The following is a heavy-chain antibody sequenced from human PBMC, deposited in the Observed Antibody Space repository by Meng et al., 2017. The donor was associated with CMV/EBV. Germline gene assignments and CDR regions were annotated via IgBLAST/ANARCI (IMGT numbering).Heavy chain of an antibody. CDR3: HAQRGVATIPPTEYYFDY. V-gene: IGHV3-7*01. CDR2: IKQDGSEK. CDR1: GFTFSSYW. J-gene: IGHJ4*02. Sequence: GGSLRLSCAASGFTFSSYWMGWVRQAPGKGLEWVANIKQDGSEKYYVDSVKGRFTISRDNAKNSLYLQMNSLRAEDTAVYYCHAQRGVATIPPTEYYFDYWGQGTLVTVSS. D-gene: IGHD5-12*01.